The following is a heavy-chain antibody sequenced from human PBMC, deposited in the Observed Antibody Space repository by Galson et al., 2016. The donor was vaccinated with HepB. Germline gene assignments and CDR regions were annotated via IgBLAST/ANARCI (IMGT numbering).Heavy chain of an antibody. V-gene: IGHV2-70*01. D-gene: IGHD6-13*01. Sequence: PALVKPTQTLTLTCTFSGFSLSTSGMCVNWIRQPPGKALEWLAVIDWDDDKYYSTSLMTRLTISKDTSKNQMVLTMTNMDPVDTATYYCARGIAGRWFDPWGQGTLVTVSS. CDR3: ARGIAGRWFDP. J-gene: IGHJ5*02. CDR1: GFSLSTSGMC. CDR2: IDWDDDK.